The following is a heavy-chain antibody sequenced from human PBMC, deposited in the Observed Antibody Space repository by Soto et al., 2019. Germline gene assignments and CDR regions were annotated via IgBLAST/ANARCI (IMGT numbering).Heavy chain of an antibody. J-gene: IGHJ4*02. D-gene: IGHD3-10*01. CDR1: GFTFSSYG. CDR3: ARDTGSNDFDY. Sequence: GGSLRLSCAASGFTFSSYGMHWVRQAPGKGLEWVAVIWYDGSNKYYADSVKGRFTISRDNSKNTLYLQMNSLRAEDTAVYYCARDTGSNDFDYWGQGTLVTGSS. V-gene: IGHV3-33*01. CDR2: IWYDGSNK.